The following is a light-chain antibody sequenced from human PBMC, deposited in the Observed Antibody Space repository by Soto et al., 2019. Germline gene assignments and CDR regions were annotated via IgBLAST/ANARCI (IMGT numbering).Light chain of an antibody. J-gene: IGLJ2*01. CDR2: EGS. CDR3: SSYTSSSTVV. CDR1: SSDVGSYNS. V-gene: IGLV2-14*02. Sequence: QSVLTQPASVSGSPGQSIAISCTGTSSDVGSYNSVSWYQQHPGKAPKLMIYEGSKRPSGVSDRFSGSKSGITASLTISGLQAEDEADYYCSSYTSSSTVVFGGGTKLTVL.